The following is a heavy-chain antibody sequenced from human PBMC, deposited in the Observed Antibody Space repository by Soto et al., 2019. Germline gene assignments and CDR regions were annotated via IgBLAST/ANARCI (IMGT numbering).Heavy chain of an antibody. CDR1: GFTFRSYV. D-gene: IGHD3-16*01. CDR2: TSYDGSNK. V-gene: IGHV3-30*19. J-gene: IGHJ1*01. Sequence: QVQLVESGGGVVQPGTSLRVSCVGSGFTFRSYVTHWVRQAPGKGLEWVALTSYDGSNKYYGDSVRGRFTISRDNSRNTVDLQMDSLRLEDTAPYYCARWGTTGGLDVWGQGTLVSVSS. CDR3: ARWGTTGGLDV.